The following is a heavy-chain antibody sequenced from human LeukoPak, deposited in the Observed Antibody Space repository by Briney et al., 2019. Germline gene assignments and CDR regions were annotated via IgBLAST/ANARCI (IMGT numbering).Heavy chain of an antibody. CDR2: IIPIFGTA. Sequence: SVKVSCKASGGTFSSYAISWVRQAPGQGLEWMGRIIPIFGTANYAQKFQGRVTITADESTSTAYMELSSLRSEDTAVYYCARDFCSTSCNLGYWGQGTLVTVSS. D-gene: IGHD2-2*01. V-gene: IGHV1-69*15. J-gene: IGHJ4*02. CDR1: GGTFSSYA. CDR3: ARDFCSTSCNLGY.